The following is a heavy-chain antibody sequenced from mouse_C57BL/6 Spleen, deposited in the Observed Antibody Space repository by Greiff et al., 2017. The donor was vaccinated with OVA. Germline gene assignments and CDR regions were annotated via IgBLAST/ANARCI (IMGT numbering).Heavy chain of an antibody. J-gene: IGHJ1*03. D-gene: IGHD1-1*01. V-gene: IGHV5-16*01. CDR1: GFTFSDYY. CDR2: INYDGSST. Sequence: EVKLMESEGGLVQPGSSMKLSCTASGFTFSDYYMAWVRQVPEKGLEWVANINYDGSSTYYLDSLKSRFIISRDNAKNILYLQMSSLKSEDTATYYCARESTTVVESWYFDVWGTGTTVTVSS. CDR3: ARESTTVVESWYFDV.